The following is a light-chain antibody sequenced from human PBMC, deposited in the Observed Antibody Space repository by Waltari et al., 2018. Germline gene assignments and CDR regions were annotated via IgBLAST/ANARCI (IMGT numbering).Light chain of an antibody. Sequence: DIQMTKSPSSLSASVGDRVTVTCRASQDIRSDLAWYQQKPGKAPKRLIYTASILQSGIPSRFSGSGSGTEFSLTITSLQPEDFATYYCLQHNSYPLTFGGGTKVEI. CDR3: LQHNSYPLT. CDR2: TAS. V-gene: IGKV1-17*01. J-gene: IGKJ4*01. CDR1: QDIRSD.